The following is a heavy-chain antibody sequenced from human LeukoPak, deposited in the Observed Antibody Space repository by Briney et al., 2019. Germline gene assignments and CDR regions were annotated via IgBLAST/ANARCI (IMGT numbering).Heavy chain of an antibody. CDR2: ISGIGDAT. J-gene: IGHJ4*02. CDR3: AKSGLNRFDY. Sequence: PGGSLRLSCAASDFSFITYAMSWVRQAPGKGLEWVSTISGIGDATYYADSVKGRFTISRDDSKKTLYLQMNSLRAEDTAVYYCAKSGLNRFDYWGQGILVTVSS. V-gene: IGHV3-23*01. D-gene: IGHD2-15*01. CDR1: DFSFITYA.